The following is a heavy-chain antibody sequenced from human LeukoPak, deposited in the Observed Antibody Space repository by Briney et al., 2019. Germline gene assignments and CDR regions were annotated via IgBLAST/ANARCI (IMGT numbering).Heavy chain of an antibody. V-gene: IGHV1-3*01. CDR2: INAGNGNT. CDR3: ASLVPGYDAFDI. J-gene: IGHJ3*02. D-gene: IGHD5-12*01. Sequence: GASVKVSCKAAGYTFTSYAMHWVRQAPGQRLEWMGWINAGNGNTKYSQKFQGRVTITRDTSASTAYMELSSLRSEDTAVYYCASLVPGYDAFDIWGQGTMVTVSS. CDR1: GYTFTSYA.